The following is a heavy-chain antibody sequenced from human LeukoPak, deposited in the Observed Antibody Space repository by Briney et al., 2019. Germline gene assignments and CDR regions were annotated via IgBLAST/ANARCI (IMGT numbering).Heavy chain of an antibody. J-gene: IGHJ4*02. V-gene: IGHV3-7*01. D-gene: IGHD4-17*01. CDR3: ATGPDYGERLDFFDY. CDR1: GFTFSRHW. Sequence: GGSLRLSCAASGFTFSRHWMGWVRQAPGRGPEGVASIKQDGSQYYVDSVKGPFVISRDNADNSLYLKMNSLRDEDTAVYSCATGPDYGERLDFFDYWGQGTLVTVSS. CDR2: IKQDGSQ.